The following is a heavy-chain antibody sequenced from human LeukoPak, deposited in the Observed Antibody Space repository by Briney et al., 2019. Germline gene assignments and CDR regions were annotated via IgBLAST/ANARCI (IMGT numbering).Heavy chain of an antibody. D-gene: IGHD3-10*01. J-gene: IGHJ5*02. V-gene: IGHV4-34*01. Sequence: PSETLSLTCAVYGGSFSGYYWSWIRQPPGKGLEWIGEINHSGSTNYNPSIKSRVTISVDTSKNQFSLKLSSVTAADTAVYYCARGYYYGAWFDPWGQGTLVTVSS. CDR3: ARGYYYGAWFDP. CDR1: GGSFSGYY. CDR2: INHSGST.